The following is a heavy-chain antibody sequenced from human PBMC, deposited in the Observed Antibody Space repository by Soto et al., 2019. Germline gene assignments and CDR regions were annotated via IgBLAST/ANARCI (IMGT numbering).Heavy chain of an antibody. D-gene: IGHD2-2*01. J-gene: IGHJ4*02. CDR2: ISGSGGST. CDR3: ARGSPLVSFDY. CDR1: GFTFSSYA. V-gene: IGHV3-23*01. Sequence: EVQLLESGGGLVQPGGSLRLSCAASGFTFSSYAMSWVRQAPGKGLEWVSTISGSGGSTYYADSVKGRFTISRDNSKNTLYLQTNSLRVEDTAVYYCARGSPLVSFDYWGQGTLVTVSS.